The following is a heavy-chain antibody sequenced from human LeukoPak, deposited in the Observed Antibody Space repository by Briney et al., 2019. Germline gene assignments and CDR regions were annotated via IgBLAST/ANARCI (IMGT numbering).Heavy chain of an antibody. Sequence: GRSLRLSCAASGFTFSSYAMHWVRQAPGKGLEWVAVISYDGSNKYYADSVKGRFTISRDNSKNTLYLQMNSLRAEDTAVYYCAREWGYAFDYWGHGTLVTVSS. D-gene: IGHD5-12*01. J-gene: IGHJ4*01. CDR2: ISYDGSNK. V-gene: IGHV3-30*01. CDR1: GFTFSSYA. CDR3: AREWGYAFDY.